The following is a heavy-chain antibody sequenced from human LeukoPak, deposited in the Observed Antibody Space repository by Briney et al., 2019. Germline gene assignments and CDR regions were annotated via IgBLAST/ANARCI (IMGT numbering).Heavy chain of an antibody. V-gene: IGHV3-23*01. D-gene: IGHD3/OR15-3a*01. CDR3: ARSLDSLPYYYYYGMDV. CDR2: IFGSGAGT. CDR1: GFTFSTYA. J-gene: IGHJ6*02. Sequence: GGSLRLSCAASGFTFSTYAMSWVRQAPGKGLEWVSSIFGSGAGTHYADSVKGRFTISRDNSKNTLYLQMNSLRAEDTAVYYCARSLDSLPYYYYYGMDVWGQGTTVTVSS.